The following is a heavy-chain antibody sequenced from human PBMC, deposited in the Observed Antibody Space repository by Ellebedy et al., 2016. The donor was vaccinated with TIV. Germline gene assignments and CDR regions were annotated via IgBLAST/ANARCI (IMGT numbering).Heavy chain of an antibody. CDR2: IWYDGSNK. D-gene: IGHD3-22*01. CDR1: GFTFSSYG. CDR3: ARDASEAYYYDSSPNGNFDY. J-gene: IGHJ4*02. V-gene: IGHV3-33*01. Sequence: GGSLRLSXAASGFTFSSYGMHWVRQAPGKGLEWVAVIWYDGSNKYYADSVKGRFTISRDNSKNTLYLQMNSLRAEDTAVYYCARDASEAYYYDSSPNGNFDYWGQGTLVTVSS.